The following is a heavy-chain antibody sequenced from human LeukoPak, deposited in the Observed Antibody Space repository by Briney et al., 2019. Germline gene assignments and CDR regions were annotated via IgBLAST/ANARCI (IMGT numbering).Heavy chain of an antibody. Sequence: SETLSLTCTVSGGSISSGGYSWSWIPQHPGKGLEWIGYIYYSGSTYYNPSLKSRVTISVDTSKNQFSLKLSSVTAADTAVYYCARDSGATWFDPWGQGTLVTVSS. D-gene: IGHD4/OR15-4a*01. CDR3: ARDSGATWFDP. CDR2: IYYSGST. J-gene: IGHJ5*02. CDR1: GGSISSGGYS. V-gene: IGHV4-31*03.